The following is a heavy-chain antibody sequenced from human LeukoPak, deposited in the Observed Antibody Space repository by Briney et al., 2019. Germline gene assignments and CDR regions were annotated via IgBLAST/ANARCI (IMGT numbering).Heavy chain of an antibody. CDR3: AREDCSGTSCSEYV. J-gene: IGHJ6*02. CDR2: IYYSGST. D-gene: IGHD2-2*01. Sequence: PSETLSLTGTVSGDSISSYYWSWIRQSPGKGLEWIGYIYYSGSTNYNPSLKSRVTISVDTSKNQFSLKLSSVTAADTAVYYCAREDCSGTSCSEYVWGQGTTVTVSS. V-gene: IGHV4-59*01. CDR1: GDSISSYY.